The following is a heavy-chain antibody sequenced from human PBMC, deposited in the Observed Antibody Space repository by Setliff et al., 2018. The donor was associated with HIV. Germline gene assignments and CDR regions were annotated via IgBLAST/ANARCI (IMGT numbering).Heavy chain of an antibody. Sequence: SETLSLTCTVSGDSVTSDSYYWSWIRQPAGKTLEWIGRIYFSGSTNYNPSLKSRVTISIDTSKNQFSLKLSSVTAADTAVYHCVRHGGEARLWSGRGNWFDPWGQGISVTVSS. D-gene: IGHD3-10*01. CDR1: GDSVTSDSYY. J-gene: IGHJ5*02. CDR2: IYFSGST. CDR3: VRHGGEARLWSGRGNWFDP. V-gene: IGHV4-61*02.